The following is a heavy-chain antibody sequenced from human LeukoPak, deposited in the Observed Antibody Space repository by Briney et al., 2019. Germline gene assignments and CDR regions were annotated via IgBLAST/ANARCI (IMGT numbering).Heavy chain of an antibody. J-gene: IGHJ4*02. Sequence: GGSLRLSCAASGFTFNTYWMHWVRQAPGKGLVWVSRINSDGSTTTYADSVKGRFTVSRDNAKNTPYLQMNSLRADDTAVYYCGRGFAVVPAGIPDYWGQGTLATVSS. D-gene: IGHD2-2*01. CDR3: GRGFAVVPAGIPDY. CDR1: GFTFNTYW. V-gene: IGHV3-74*01. CDR2: INSDGSTT.